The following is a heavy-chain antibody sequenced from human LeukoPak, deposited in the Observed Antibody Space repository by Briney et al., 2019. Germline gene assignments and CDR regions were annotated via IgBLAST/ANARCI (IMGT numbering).Heavy chain of an antibody. CDR2: INHSGST. J-gene: IGHJ6*03. CDR3: AREGRGYSYEHRYYYYYMDV. V-gene: IGHV4-34*01. Sequence: SETLSLTCAVYGGSFSGYYWSWIRQPPGKGLEWIGEINHSGSTNYNPSLKSRVTISVDTSKNQFSLKLSSVTAADTAVYYCAREGRGYSYEHRYYYYYMDVWGKGTTVTVSS. D-gene: IGHD5-18*01. CDR1: GGSFSGYY.